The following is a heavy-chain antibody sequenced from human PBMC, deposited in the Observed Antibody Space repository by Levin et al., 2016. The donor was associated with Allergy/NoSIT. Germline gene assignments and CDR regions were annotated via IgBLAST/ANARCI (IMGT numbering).Heavy chain of an antibody. CDR2: INKDGTEM. CDR1: GFTYNVYW. J-gene: IGHJ6*02. D-gene: IGHD2-15*01. V-gene: IGHV3-7*01. Sequence: GESLKISCEASGFTYNVYWMSWVRQAPGKGLEWVGNINKDGTEMRYVDSVKGRFTISRDNAKNSLYLQMNSVRVEDTADYYCARDPIVAIRQSPYYYYGMDIWGQGAAVTV. CDR3: ARDPIVAIRQSPYYYYGMDI.